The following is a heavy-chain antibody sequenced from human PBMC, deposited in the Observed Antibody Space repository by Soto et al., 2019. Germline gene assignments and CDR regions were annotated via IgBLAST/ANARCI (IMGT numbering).Heavy chain of an antibody. J-gene: IGHJ5*02. Sequence: ASVKVSCKASGYTFTSYGISWVRQAPGQGLEWMGWISAYNGNTNYAQKLQGRVTMNTDTSTSTAYMELRSLRSDDSAVYYCARDSFFYSNPGTFDPWGQGTLVTVSS. D-gene: IGHD4-4*01. CDR2: ISAYNGNT. CDR3: ARDSFFYSNPGTFDP. V-gene: IGHV1-18*01. CDR1: GYTFTSYG.